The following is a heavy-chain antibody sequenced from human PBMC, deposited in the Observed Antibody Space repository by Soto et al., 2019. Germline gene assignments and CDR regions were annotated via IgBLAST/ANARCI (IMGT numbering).Heavy chain of an antibody. CDR3: ARPYGGSSWKGGNWFDP. D-gene: IGHD6-13*01. J-gene: IGHJ5*02. CDR2: ISGSGGST. V-gene: IGHV3-23*01. CDR1: GFTFSSYA. Sequence: EVQLLESGGGLVQPGGSLRLSCAASGFTFSSYAMSWVRQAPGKGLEWVSAISGSGGSTYYADSVKGRFTISRDNSKNTLYGKMNSLRAEDTAVYHCARPYGGSSWKGGNWFDPWGQGTLVTVSS.